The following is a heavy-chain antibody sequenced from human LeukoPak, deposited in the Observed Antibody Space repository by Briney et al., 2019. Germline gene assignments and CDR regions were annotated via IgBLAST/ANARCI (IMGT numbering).Heavy chain of an antibody. V-gene: IGHV3-48*01. CDR1: GFTFSSYS. CDR2: ISSSSSTK. D-gene: IGHD4-23*01. Sequence: GGSLRLSCAASGFTFSSYSMNWVRQAPGKGLEWVSYISSSSSTKYYADSVKGRFTISRDNSKNTLYLQMNSLRAEDTAVYYCARDFSGGNSGIDYWGQGTLVTVSS. J-gene: IGHJ4*02. CDR3: ARDFSGGNSGIDY.